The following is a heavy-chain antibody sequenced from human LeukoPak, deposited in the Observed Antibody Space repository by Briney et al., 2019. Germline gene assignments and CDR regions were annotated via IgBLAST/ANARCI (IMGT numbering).Heavy chain of an antibody. Sequence: GGSLRLSCAASGFTFSSYSMNWVRQAPGKGLEWVSYISSSSSTIYYADSVRGRFSISRDNAQKSLYLQMNSLTAEDTAVYYCARDLVAVPASPNYFDYWGHGTLVTVSS. V-gene: IGHV3-48*01. J-gene: IGHJ4*01. CDR1: GFTFSSYS. CDR3: ARDLVAVPASPNYFDY. CDR2: ISSSSSTI. D-gene: IGHD5-12*01.